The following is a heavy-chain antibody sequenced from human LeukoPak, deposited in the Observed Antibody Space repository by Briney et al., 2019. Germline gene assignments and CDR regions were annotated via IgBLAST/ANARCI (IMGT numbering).Heavy chain of an antibody. Sequence: PGGSLRLSCAGSGFTFSDFWMTWVRQTPGRGLEWVAVISYDGSNKYYADSVKGRFTISRDNSKNTLYLQMNSLRAEDTAVYYCAREGDIVVVPAAIDYWGQGTLVTVSS. CDR1: GFTFSDFW. D-gene: IGHD2-2*01. V-gene: IGHV3-30-3*01. J-gene: IGHJ4*02. CDR2: ISYDGSNK. CDR3: AREGDIVVVPAAIDY.